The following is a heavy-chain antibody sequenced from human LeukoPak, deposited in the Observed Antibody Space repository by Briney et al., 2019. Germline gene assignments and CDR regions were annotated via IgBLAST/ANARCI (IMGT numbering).Heavy chain of an antibody. CDR2: VMSGRGST. J-gene: IGHJ4*02. Sequence: GGSLRLSCAASGFSVSDYSISWIRQSPGKGPEWISYVMSGRGSTNYADSVKGRFTISRDNAKNSVALQLDGLRADDTAVYFCTRERRGSYYAFESWGQGALVTVSS. V-gene: IGHV3-11*05. CDR3: TRERRGSYYAFES. D-gene: IGHD3-16*01. CDR1: GFSVSDYS.